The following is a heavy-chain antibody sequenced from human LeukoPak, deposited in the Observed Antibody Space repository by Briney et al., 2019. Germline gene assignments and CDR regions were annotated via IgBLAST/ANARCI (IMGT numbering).Heavy chain of an antibody. V-gene: IGHV5-51*01. Sequence: PRESLKISCKGSGYTFISHWIGWVRQMPGEGLEWMGTIYPGDSDTRYSPSFQGQVTISVDNSINTAYLQWNSLKASDTAMYYCARQARLGYCSSTSCSPEDDAFDIWGQGTMVTVSS. CDR2: IYPGDSDT. J-gene: IGHJ3*02. D-gene: IGHD2-2*01. CDR1: GYTFISHW. CDR3: ARQARLGYCSSTSCSPEDDAFDI.